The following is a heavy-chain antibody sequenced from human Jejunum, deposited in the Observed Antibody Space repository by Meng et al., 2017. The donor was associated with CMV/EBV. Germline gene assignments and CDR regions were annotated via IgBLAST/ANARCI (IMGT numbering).Heavy chain of an antibody. CDR1: GFTFIIYL. CDR3: VKGYGMDV. J-gene: IGHJ6*02. Sequence: SCASSGFTFIIYLMAWVRQAPGKGLVWVSSFGGSGGGTFYADSVKGRFTISRDNSRNTLYLQMNSLRAEDTAVYYCVKGYGMDVWGQGTTVTVSS. CDR2: FGGSGGGT. V-gene: IGHV3-23*01.